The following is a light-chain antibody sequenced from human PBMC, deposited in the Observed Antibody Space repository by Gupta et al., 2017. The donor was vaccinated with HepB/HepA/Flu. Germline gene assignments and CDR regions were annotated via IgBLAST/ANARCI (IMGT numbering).Light chain of an antibody. Sequence: EHVLTQSPATLSLSPGERATLSCRATQSVGTYLAWYQHKPGQAPRLLIYDASNRAPGIPARFSGSGYGTDLTLTISIRELEDFAVYYCQQRSNWPLFTFGHGTKVDIK. CDR3: QQRSNWPLFT. V-gene: IGKV3-11*01. CDR1: QSVGTY. CDR2: DAS. J-gene: IGKJ3*01.